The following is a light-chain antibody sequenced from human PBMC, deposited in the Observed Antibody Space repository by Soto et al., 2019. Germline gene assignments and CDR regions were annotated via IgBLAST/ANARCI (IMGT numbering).Light chain of an antibody. CDR3: QRYGSSPYT. Sequence: EIVLTQSPGTLSLSPGERATLSCRASQSVSSSNYLAWYQQKPGQAPRLLIYDASSRTTGIPDRFSGSGSGTDFTLTISRLEPEDFAVYYCQRYGSSPYTFGLGTKLEI. J-gene: IGKJ2*01. CDR1: QSVSSSNY. CDR2: DAS. V-gene: IGKV3-20*01.